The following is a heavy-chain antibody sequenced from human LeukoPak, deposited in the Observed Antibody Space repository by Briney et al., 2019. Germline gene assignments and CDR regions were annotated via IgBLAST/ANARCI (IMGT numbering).Heavy chain of an antibody. J-gene: IGHJ4*02. CDR3: ARDTRRAHDY. CDR2: INIDGSNT. V-gene: IGHV3-74*01. Sequence: GGSLRLSCAASGFTFSNYWMYWVRQAPGKGLVWVSGINIDGSNTYYADSVKGRFTISRDNAKNTLFLQMNSLGAEDTAVYYCARDTRRAHDYWGQGTLVTVSS. CDR1: GFTFSNYW.